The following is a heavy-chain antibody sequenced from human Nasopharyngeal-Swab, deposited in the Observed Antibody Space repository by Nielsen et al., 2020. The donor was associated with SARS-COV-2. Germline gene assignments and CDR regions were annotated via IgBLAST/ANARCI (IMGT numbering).Heavy chain of an antibody. CDR3: ARLPYSYNYPLDY. CDR1: GGSISPYY. CDR2: IYHSGST. J-gene: IGHJ4*02. D-gene: IGHD1-1*01. V-gene: IGHV4-38-2*02. Sequence: GSLRLSCTVSGGSISPYYWGWIRQPPGKGLAWIGSIYHSGSTYYNPSLTSRVTISVDTSKNQFSLNLNSVTAADTAVYYCARLPYSYNYPLDYWGQGTLVTVSS.